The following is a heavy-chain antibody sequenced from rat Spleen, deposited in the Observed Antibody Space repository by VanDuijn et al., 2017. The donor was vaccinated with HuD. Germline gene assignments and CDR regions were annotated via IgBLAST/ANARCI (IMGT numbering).Heavy chain of an antibody. CDR1: GFTFSNYY. CDR2: ITNDGDNT. V-gene: IGHV5-25*01. CDR3: TKRGWYYFDY. J-gene: IGHJ2*01. Sequence: EVQLVESGGGLVQPGRSMKLSCAASGFTFSNYYMAWVRQAPTKGLEWVASITNDGDNTYYRDSVKGRFTISRDNAKSTLYLQMDSLRSEDTATYYCTKRGWYYFDYWGQGVMVTVSS.